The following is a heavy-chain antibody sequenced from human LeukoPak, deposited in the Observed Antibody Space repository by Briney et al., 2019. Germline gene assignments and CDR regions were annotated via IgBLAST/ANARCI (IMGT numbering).Heavy chain of an antibody. CDR3: ARDLSPPARLKPGIAAAGRQGWFDP. CDR1: GFTFSSYS. D-gene: IGHD6-13*01. Sequence: PGGALRLSCAASGFTFSSYSMNWVRQAPGRGREGVSYISSSSRTIYYADSVKGGLTISRDNAKHSLYLQMNSLRAEDTAVYYCARDLSPPARLKPGIAAAGRQGWFDPWGQGTLVTVSS. CDR2: ISSSSRTI. J-gene: IGHJ5*02. V-gene: IGHV3-48*04.